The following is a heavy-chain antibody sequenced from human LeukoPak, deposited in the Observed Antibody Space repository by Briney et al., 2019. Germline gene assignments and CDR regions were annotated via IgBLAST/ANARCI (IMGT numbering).Heavy chain of an antibody. CDR2: IKSKAYGGTI. V-gene: IGHV3-49*03. CDR1: GFTFGDYA. D-gene: IGHD1-26*01. Sequence: GGSLRLSCTTSGFTFGDYAMSWFRQAPGKGLEWVGFIKSKAYGGTIEYAASVKGRFTVSRDDSKSIAYLQMNSLKTEDTAVYYCTRVSGELPPFLVYWGQGTLVTVSS. CDR3: TRVSGELPPFLVY. J-gene: IGHJ4*02.